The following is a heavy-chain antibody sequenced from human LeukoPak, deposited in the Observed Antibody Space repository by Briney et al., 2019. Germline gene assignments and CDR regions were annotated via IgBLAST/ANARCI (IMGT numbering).Heavy chain of an antibody. CDR3: ARGRVVPSPQRYFDL. V-gene: IGHV4-34*01. Sequence: PSETLSLTCAVYGGSFSGYYWSWIRQSPGKGLEWIGEINHSGSTNYNPSLKSRVTISVDTSKNQFSLKLSSVTAADTAVYYCARGRVVPSPQRYFDLWGRGTLVTVSS. CDR1: GGSFSGYY. D-gene: IGHD2-8*01. CDR2: INHSGST. J-gene: IGHJ2*01.